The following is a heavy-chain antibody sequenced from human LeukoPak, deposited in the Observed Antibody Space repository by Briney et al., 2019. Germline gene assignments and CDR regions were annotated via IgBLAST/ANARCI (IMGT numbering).Heavy chain of an antibody. D-gene: IGHD3-10*01. CDR2: ISSSGSTI. V-gene: IGHV3-48*03. CDR1: GFTFSSYE. CDR3: ATPVPHGPDPSLYYYYMDV. Sequence: PGGSLRLSCAASGFTFSSYEMNWVRQAPGKGLEWVSYISSSGSTIYYADSVKGRFTISRDNAKNTLYLQMNSLRAEDTAVYFCATPVPHGPDPSLYYYYMDVWGKGTTVTISS. J-gene: IGHJ6*03.